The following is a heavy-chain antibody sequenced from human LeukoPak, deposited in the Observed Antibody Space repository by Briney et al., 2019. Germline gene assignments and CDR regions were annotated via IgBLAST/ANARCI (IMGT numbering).Heavy chain of an antibody. CDR2: ISYHGTGQ. D-gene: IGHD1-26*01. Sequence: GGSLRLSCAASGFTFSDYTIHWVRQATGKGLEWVAVISYHGTGQYYADSVKGRFSISRDNSKNTLYLQMNSLRAEDTAVYYCARDLLNPTVGYWGQGTQVTVSS. J-gene: IGHJ4*02. V-gene: IGHV3-30*14. CDR3: ARDLLNPTVGY. CDR1: GFTFSDYT.